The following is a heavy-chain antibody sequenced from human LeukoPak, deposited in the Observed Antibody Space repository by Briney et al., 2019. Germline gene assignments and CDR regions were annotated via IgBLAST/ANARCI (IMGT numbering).Heavy chain of an antibody. D-gene: IGHD3-22*01. V-gene: IGHV1-69*02. CDR2: IIPILGMA. J-gene: IGHJ4*02. CDR1: GGTFSSYT. CDR3: ASSRADYYDSSGYLNFDY. Sequence: SVKVSCKASGGTFSSYTISWVRQAPGQGLEWMGRIIPILGMANYAQKFQGRVTIIADKSTSTAYMELSSLRSEDTAVYYCASSRADYYDSSGYLNFDYWGQGTLVTVSS.